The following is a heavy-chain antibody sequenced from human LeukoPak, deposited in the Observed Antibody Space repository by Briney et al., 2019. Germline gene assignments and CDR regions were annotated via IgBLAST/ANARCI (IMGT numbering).Heavy chain of an antibody. CDR1: GGPVSSYY. CDR3: ARTITIFGVVDY. J-gene: IGHJ4*02. V-gene: IGHV4-59*02. D-gene: IGHD3-3*01. Sequence: SETLSLTCTVSGGPVSSYYWSWIRQPPGKGLEWIGYIYYSGSTNYNPSLKSRVTISVDTSKNQFSLKLSSVTAADTAVYYCARTITIFGVVDYWGQGTLVTVSS. CDR2: IYYSGST.